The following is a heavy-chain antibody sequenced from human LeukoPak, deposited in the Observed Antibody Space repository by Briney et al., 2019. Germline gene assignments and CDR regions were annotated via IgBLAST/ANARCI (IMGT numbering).Heavy chain of an antibody. V-gene: IGHV4-38-2*01. Sequence: SETLSLTCAVSGHPINSAYYWVWIRQPPGKGLERIGILYHPDSTHYNPSLESRVTMSVDTSRNQFSLKLSFVTAADTAVYYSARQFDSYFYYDLDVWGTGTTVTVSS. J-gene: IGHJ6*04. CDR3: ARQFDSYFYYDLDV. CDR1: GHPINSAYY. CDR2: LYHPDST. D-gene: IGHD3-10*01.